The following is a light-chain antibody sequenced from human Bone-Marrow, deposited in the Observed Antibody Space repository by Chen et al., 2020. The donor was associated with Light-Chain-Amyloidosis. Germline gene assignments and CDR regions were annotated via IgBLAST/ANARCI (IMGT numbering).Light chain of an antibody. V-gene: IGKV1-8*01. CDR1: QGISSY. CDR3: QHYYSYWTT. Sequence: AIRMTQSPSSLSASTGDRVTITCRASQGISSYLAWYQQTPGKAPKLLIYASSTLQSGVPSRFSGSGSGTDFTLTISCLQSEDFATDYCQHYYSYWTTFGGGTKVEIK. J-gene: IGKJ4*01. CDR2: ASS.